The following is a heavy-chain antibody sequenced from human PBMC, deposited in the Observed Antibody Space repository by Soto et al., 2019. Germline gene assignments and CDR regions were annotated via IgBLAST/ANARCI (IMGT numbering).Heavy chain of an antibody. Sequence: GGSLRLSCAASGFTFSSYAMSWVRQAPGKGLEWVSAISGSGGSTYSADSVKGRFTISRDNSKNTLYLQMNSLRAEDTAVYYCARSDSGSYSFAFDIWGQGTMVTVSS. J-gene: IGHJ3*02. CDR2: ISGSGGST. CDR3: ARSDSGSYSFAFDI. CDR1: GFTFSSYA. D-gene: IGHD1-26*01. V-gene: IGHV3-23*01.